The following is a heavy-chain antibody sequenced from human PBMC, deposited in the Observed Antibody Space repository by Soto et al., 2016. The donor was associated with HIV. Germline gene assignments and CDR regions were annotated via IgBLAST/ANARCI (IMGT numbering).Heavy chain of an antibody. D-gene: IGHD3-22*01. V-gene: IGHV4-31*03. J-gene: IGHJ1*01. CDR1: RGSISSGGYY. Sequence: QVQLQESGPGLVKPSQTLSLTCTVSRGSISSGGYYWSWIRQHPGKGLEWIGYIRHSGSTYYNPSLESRATISVDTSKNQFSLRLSSVTAADTAVYYCARERGPYHDSSGYLEHWGQGTWSPSPQ. CDR2: IRHSGST. CDR3: ARERGPYHDSSGYLEH.